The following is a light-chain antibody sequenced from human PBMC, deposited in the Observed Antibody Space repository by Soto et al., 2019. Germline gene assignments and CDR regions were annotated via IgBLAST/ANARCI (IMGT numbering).Light chain of an antibody. V-gene: IGLV1-40*01. Sequence: QSVLTQPPSVSGAPGQRVTISCTWSNSNVGAGYDVHWYQQLPGAAPKLLIYAYSNRPSGVPGRFSGSKSGTSASLAITGLQAEDEADYYCQSYDTNLSGWVFGGGTKLTVL. CDR3: QSYDTNLSGWV. J-gene: IGLJ3*02. CDR2: AYS. CDR1: NSNVGAGYD.